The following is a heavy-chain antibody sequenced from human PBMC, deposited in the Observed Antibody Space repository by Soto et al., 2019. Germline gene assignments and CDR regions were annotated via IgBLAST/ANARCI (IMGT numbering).Heavy chain of an antibody. CDR2: ISAYTDDP. J-gene: IGHJ5*02. CDR3: ARAIPGAEAWFDP. Sequence: ASVNVSCKSSGNTFTNFCVTWVRQAPGQGLEWMGWISAYTDDPNYAQKFQGRVTMTIDTSTSTAYLDLRSLTSDDTAVYYCARAIPGAEAWFDPWGQGTLVTVSS. V-gene: IGHV1-18*01. CDR1: GNTFTNFC. D-gene: IGHD2-2*01.